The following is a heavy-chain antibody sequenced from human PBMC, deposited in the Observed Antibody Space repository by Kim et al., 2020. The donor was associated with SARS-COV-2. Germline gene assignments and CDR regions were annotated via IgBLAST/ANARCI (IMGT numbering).Heavy chain of an antibody. CDR2: ISTSSSYI. Sequence: GGSLRLSCAASGFTFSSYSMNWVRQAPGKGLEWVSSISTSSSYIYYADSVKGRFTISRDNAKNSLYLQMSSLRAEDTAVYYCARDVCSGYACYSFDYWGQGGLGTVSS. D-gene: IGHD2-15*01. CDR3: ARDVCSGYACYSFDY. V-gene: IGHV3-21*01. CDR1: GFTFSSYS. J-gene: IGHJ4*02.